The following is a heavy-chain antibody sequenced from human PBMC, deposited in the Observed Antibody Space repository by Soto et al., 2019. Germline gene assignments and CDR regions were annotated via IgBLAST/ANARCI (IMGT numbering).Heavy chain of an antibody. CDR2: VYTSGST. CDR1: GDSMTKYY. V-gene: IGHV4-4*07. D-gene: IGHD1-26*01. Sequence: QVQLQESGPGLVKPSETLSLTCTVSGDSMTKYYWSWLRQPAGKGLEWIGRVYTSGSTNYNPSLKCRVTMSIDKSNMHFSLTLKSVTAADTAVYYCARTVGAAYYFDFWGQGALVTVSS. J-gene: IGHJ4*02. CDR3: ARTVGAAYYFDF.